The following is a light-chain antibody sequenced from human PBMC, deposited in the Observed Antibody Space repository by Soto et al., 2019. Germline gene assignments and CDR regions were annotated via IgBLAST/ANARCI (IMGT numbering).Light chain of an antibody. CDR2: GAS. J-gene: IGKJ4*01. CDR1: QSVSSN. CDR3: QQYHHWPCD. V-gene: IGKV3D-15*01. Sequence: MVSTESRGTLGLFSVERASLSCRASQSVSSNLDWYQQNPGQAPRLLIYGASTRANGIPARFSGSGSGTDFPLTISSPPSQHFAASYCQQYHHWPCDIGGGTKVDI.